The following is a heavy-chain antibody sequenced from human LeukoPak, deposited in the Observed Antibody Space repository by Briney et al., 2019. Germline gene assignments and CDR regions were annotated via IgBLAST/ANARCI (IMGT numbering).Heavy chain of an antibody. CDR3: ARALGSSTSRTSFDY. CDR2: IYYSGST. Sequence: SETLSLTCTVSGGSISSFYWSWVRQPPGKGLEWIGYIYYSGSTNYNPSLKSRVTISVDTSKNQFSLKLSSVTAADTAVYYCARALGSSTSRTSFDYWGQGTLVTVSS. J-gene: IGHJ4*02. CDR1: GGSISSFY. D-gene: IGHD2-2*01. V-gene: IGHV4-59*01.